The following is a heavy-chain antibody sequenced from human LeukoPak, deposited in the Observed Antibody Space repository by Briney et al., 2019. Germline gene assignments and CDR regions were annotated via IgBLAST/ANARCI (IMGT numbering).Heavy chain of an antibody. J-gene: IGHJ5*02. CDR3: ARLSSRGYEISWWFDP. Sequence: GESLQISCQVSGSSFTTYWIGWVRQLPGKGLEWMGIIYPGDSDTRYSPSFQGQVTISADKSINTAYLQWSSLKASDTAIYYCARLSSRGYEISWWFDPWGQGTLVTVSS. CDR2: IYPGDSDT. D-gene: IGHD5-12*01. CDR1: GSSFTTYW. V-gene: IGHV5-51*01.